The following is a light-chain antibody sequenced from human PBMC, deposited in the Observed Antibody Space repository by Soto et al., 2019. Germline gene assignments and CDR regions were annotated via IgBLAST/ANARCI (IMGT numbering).Light chain of an antibody. V-gene: IGLV2-14*03. CDR1: NSDVGGYNY. J-gene: IGLJ2*01. Sequence: QSALTQAASVSGSPGQSISISCTGSNSDVGGYNYVSWYQHNPGKAPKLMIYDVNIRPSGVSNRFSGSKSDNTASLTISGLQAEDEANYYCSLYTSSSPYVLFGGGTKVTVL. CDR3: SLYTSSSPYVL. CDR2: DVN.